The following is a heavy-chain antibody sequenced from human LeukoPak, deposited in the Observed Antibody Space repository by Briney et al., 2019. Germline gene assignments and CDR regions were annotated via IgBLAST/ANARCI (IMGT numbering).Heavy chain of an antibody. CDR3: ARDLAYCSSSSCYYMDV. D-gene: IGHD2-2*01. CDR1: GGSISSYY. Sequence: SETLSLTCTVSGGSISSYYWSWIRQPPGKGLEWIGHIYHSGSSYYNPSLKSRVTISVDRSKNQFSLNLSSVTAADAAVYYCARDLAYCSSSSCYYMDVWGKGTTVTVSS. CDR2: IYHSGSS. V-gene: IGHV4-59*12. J-gene: IGHJ6*03.